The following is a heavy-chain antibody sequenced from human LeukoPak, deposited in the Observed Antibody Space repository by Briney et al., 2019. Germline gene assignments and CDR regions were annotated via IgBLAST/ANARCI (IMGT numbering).Heavy chain of an antibody. J-gene: IGHJ4*02. Sequence: PGGSLRLSCEASGFILSRYWMTWVRQAPGKGLEWVANIKQDGSETFYVDSVKGQFTTSRDNAKNSLYLQMSSLRAEDTAVYYCARNLYIVEVPAAGVFDSWGQGVLVTVSS. V-gene: IGHV3-7*01. CDR1: GFILSRYW. D-gene: IGHD2-2*01. CDR3: ARNLYIVEVPAAGVFDS. CDR2: IKQDGSET.